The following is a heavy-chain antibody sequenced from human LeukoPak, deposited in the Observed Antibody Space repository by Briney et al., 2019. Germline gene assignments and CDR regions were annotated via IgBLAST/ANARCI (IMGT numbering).Heavy chain of an antibody. J-gene: IGHJ6*02. CDR3: ARDDLGTSYFYYGMDV. D-gene: IGHD3/OR15-3a*01. Sequence: PGGSLRLSCTASGFTFGDYAMNWVRQAPGKGLEWVSYISSSGSTIYYADSVKGRFTISRDNAKNSLYLQMNSLRAEDTAVFYCARDDLGTSYFYYGMDVWGQGTTVTVSS. V-gene: IGHV3-48*01. CDR2: ISSSGSTI. CDR1: GFTFGDYA.